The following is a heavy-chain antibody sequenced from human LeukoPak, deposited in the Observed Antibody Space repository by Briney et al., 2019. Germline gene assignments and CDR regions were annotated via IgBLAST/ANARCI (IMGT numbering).Heavy chain of an antibody. CDR2: ISYDGSNK. V-gene: IGHV3-30*18. CDR3: AKSVAWLRGYYCMDV. CDR1: GFTFSSYG. Sequence: QPGRSLRLYCAASGFTFSSYGMHWVRQASGKGLEWVAVISYDGSNKYYADSVKGRFTISRDNSKNTLYLQMNSLRAEDTAVYYCAKSVAWLRGYYCMDVWGKGTTVTVSS. D-gene: IGHD5-18*01. J-gene: IGHJ6*04.